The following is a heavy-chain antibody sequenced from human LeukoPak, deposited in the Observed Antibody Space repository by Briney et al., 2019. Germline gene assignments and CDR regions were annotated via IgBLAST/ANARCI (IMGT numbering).Heavy chain of an antibody. V-gene: IGHV3-21*01. D-gene: IGHD4-17*01. CDR2: ISSSSSYI. CDR1: GFTFSSYS. J-gene: IGHJ3*02. Sequence: GGSLRLSCAASGFTFSSYSMNWVRQAPGKGLEWVSSISSSSSYIYYADSVKGRFTISRDNAKNSLYLQMNSLRAEDTAVYYCARDYGDDEGAFDIWGQGTMVTVSS. CDR3: ARDYGDDEGAFDI.